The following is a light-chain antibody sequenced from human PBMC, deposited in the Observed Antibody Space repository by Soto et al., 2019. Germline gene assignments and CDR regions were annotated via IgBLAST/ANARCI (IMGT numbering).Light chain of an antibody. V-gene: IGKV3-11*01. J-gene: IGKJ2*01. Sequence: EIVLTQSPATLSLSPGERATLSCRASQSVSSYLAWYQQKPSQAPRLLIYDASNRATGIPARFSGSGSGTDFTLTISSLEPEDFAVYYCQQRSNWPPFGQGTKLEIK. CDR3: QQRSNWPP. CDR1: QSVSSY. CDR2: DAS.